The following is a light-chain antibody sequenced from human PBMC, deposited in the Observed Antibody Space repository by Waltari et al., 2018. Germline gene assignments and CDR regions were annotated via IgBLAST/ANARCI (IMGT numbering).Light chain of an antibody. CDR2: RND. V-gene: IGLV1-47*01. CDR1: SFNIGGNY. Sequence: QTVLTQPPSVSGTPGQRVTISCSGSSFNIGGNYVYWFQQLPGTAPKLLIYRNDGRPSGVPDRISGSKSGTSASLAISGLRSEDEAHYYCAAWDDSLSASLFGGGTKLTVL. J-gene: IGLJ3*02. CDR3: AAWDDSLSASL.